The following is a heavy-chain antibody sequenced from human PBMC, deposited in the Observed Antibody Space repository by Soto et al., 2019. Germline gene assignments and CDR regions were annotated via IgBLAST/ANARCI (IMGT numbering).Heavy chain of an antibody. CDR2: IYHSGST. CDR3: AGSGGSPHSQNTVPY. CDR1: GGSISSSNW. V-gene: IGHV4-4*02. Sequence: SETLSLTCAVSGGSISSSNWWSWVRQPPGKGLEWIGEIYHSGSTNYNPSLKSRVTISVDKSKNQFSLKLSSVTAADTAVYYCAGSGGSPHSQNTVPYWGQGTLVTVSS. D-gene: IGHD2-15*01. J-gene: IGHJ4*02.